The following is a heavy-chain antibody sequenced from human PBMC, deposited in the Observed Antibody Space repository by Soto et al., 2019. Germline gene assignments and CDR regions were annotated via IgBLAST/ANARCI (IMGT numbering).Heavy chain of an antibody. Sequence: EMQLVESGGGLVQPGMSLRLSCAASGFTFDDYAMYWVRQVPGKGLEWVSGISWNSGRIGYADSVKGRFTISRDNAKNSLYLTMNSLRPEDTALYYCTKARLWGGDGYNSYYYNAMDVWGQGTTVTVSS. CDR3: TKARLWGGDGYNSYYYNAMDV. J-gene: IGHJ6*02. V-gene: IGHV3-9*01. CDR1: GFTFDDYA. CDR2: ISWNSGRI. D-gene: IGHD3-16*01.